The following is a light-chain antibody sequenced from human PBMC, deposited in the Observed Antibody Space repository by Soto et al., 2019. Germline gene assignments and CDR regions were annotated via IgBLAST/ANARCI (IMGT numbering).Light chain of an antibody. V-gene: IGKV3-20*01. Sequence: EIVLTQSPGTLSLSPGERATLSCRASQSVSNNYLAWYQQKPGQAPRLLIYGASSRATDIPDRFSGSGSGTDFTLTISRLEPDDFAVYYCQQYGASPQTFGQGTKVDI. J-gene: IGKJ1*01. CDR3: QQYGASPQT. CDR1: QSVSNNY. CDR2: GAS.